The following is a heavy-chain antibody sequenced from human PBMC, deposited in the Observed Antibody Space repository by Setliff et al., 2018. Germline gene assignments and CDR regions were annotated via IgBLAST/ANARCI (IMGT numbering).Heavy chain of an antibody. V-gene: IGHV1-69*10. CDR1: GYSLAGYP. CDR2: IIPLLGIP. J-gene: IGHJ3*01. CDR3: ARVRYRGDRAQKGGPRHAFDV. Sequence: GASVKVSCKTSGYSLAGYPLHWVRQAPGQGLEWMGWIIPLLGIPNYAQKFQGRVTINADKSTNTVYMEVSSLRSEDTAVYYCARVRYRGDRAQKGGPRHAFDVWGQGTMVTVSS. D-gene: IGHD2-2*01.